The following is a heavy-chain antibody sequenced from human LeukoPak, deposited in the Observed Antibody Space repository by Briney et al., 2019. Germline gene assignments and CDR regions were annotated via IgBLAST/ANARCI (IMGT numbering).Heavy chain of an antibody. CDR3: AKGYGSGSLYYYYYYGMDV. V-gene: IGHV4-4*02. CDR1: GGSVSSSKW. J-gene: IGHJ6*02. D-gene: IGHD3-10*01. CDR2: VYHDGGT. Sequence: PSGTLSLTCVVSGGSVSSSKWWSWVRQPPGKGLEWIGQVYHDGGTKYNPSLKSRVTILVDKSKNQFSLKLSSVTAADTAVYYCAKGYGSGSLYYYYYYGMDVWGQGTTVTVSS.